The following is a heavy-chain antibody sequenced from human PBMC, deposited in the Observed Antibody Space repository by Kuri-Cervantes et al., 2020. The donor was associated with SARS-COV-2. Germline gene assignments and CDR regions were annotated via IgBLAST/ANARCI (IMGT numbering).Heavy chain of an antibody. D-gene: IGHD6-19*01. CDR2: INYSGSS. CDR1: GGSISSDY. CDR3: ARLGSGWPGIDF. J-gene: IGHJ4*02. Sequence: GSLRLSCTVSGGSISSDYWSWIRQPPGKGLEWIGFINYSGSSNYNPSLKSLVSISVDTSKNQFSLRLSSVTAADTAVYYCARLGSGWPGIDFWGQGTLVTVSS. V-gene: IGHV4-59*12.